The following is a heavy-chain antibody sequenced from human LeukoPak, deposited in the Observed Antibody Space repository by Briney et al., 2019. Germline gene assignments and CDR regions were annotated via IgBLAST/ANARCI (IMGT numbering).Heavy chain of an antibody. Sequence: GGSLRLSCAASGFTFSIYNMNWVRQAPGKGLEWVSSISSSSSYIYYADSLKGRFTISRDNAKNSLYLQMNSLRAEDTAVYYCARETYCGGDCYVQYYFDYWGQGTLVTVSS. CDR3: ARETYCGGDCYVQYYFDY. J-gene: IGHJ4*02. CDR2: ISSSSSYI. CDR1: GFTFSIYN. D-gene: IGHD2-21*02. V-gene: IGHV3-21*01.